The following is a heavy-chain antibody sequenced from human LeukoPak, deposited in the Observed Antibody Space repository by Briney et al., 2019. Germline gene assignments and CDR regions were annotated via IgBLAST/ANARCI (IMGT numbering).Heavy chain of an antibody. CDR2: IYIGGST. D-gene: IGHD3-9*01. CDR1: GFSGSSNY. V-gene: IGHV3-66*01. Sequence: GGSLRLSGSASGFSGSSNYRSWVRQGPGKGLEGGSVIYIGGSTYYPESVKGRFTISRDNSNNTQDLPMNSPTAEDTAVYYCARAQITIYSPYYYYSSGMDVWGQGTTVTVSS. CDR3: ARAQITIYSPYYYYSSGMDV. J-gene: IGHJ6*02.